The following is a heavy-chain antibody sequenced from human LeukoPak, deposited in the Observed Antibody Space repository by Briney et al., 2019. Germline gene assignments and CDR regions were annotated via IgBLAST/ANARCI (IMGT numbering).Heavy chain of an antibody. CDR1: GGSFSGYY. CDR2: INHSGST. CDR3: ARPSSSWYDDAFDI. Sequence: SETLSLTCAVYGGSFSGYYWSWIRQPPGKGLEWIGEINHSGSTNCNPSLKSRVTISVDTSKNQFSLKLSSVTAADTAVYYCARPSSSWYDDAFDIWGQGTMVTVSS. V-gene: IGHV4-34*01. D-gene: IGHD6-13*01. J-gene: IGHJ3*02.